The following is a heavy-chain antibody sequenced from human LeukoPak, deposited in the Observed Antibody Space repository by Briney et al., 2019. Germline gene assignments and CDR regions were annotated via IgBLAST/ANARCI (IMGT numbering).Heavy chain of an antibody. D-gene: IGHD3-22*01. CDR2: IYYSGST. CDR1: GGSISSYY. J-gene: IGHJ4*02. Sequence: SETLSLTCTVSGGSISSYYWSWIRQPPGKGLEWIGYIYYSGSTNYNPSLKSRVTISVDTSKNQFSLKLSSVTAADTAVYYCARGEYYDSSGYYYYYWGQGTLVTVSS. CDR3: ARGEYYDSSGYYYYY. V-gene: IGHV4-59*01.